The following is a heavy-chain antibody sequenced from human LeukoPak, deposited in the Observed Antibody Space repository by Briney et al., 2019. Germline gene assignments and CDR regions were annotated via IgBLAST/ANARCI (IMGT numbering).Heavy chain of an antibody. CDR3: AKDRGGYRGYDF. CDR1: GFTFGANS. CDR2: ITRNGDGT. V-gene: IGHV3-43*01. J-gene: IGHJ4*02. D-gene: IGHD5-12*01. Sequence: PGGSLRLSCAASGFTFGANSMHWVRQGPGKGLEWVSLITRNGDGTYYADSVKGRFTVSRDNNKNSLYLQMNSLTTEDTALYYCAKDRGGYRGYDFWGQGTLVTVSP.